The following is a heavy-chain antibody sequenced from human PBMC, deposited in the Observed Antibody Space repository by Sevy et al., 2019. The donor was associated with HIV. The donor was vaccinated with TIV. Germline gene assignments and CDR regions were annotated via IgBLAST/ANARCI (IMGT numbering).Heavy chain of an antibody. J-gene: IGHJ6*02. CDR1: GGTFSSYS. V-gene: IGHV1-69*13. CDR3: AFGGGYQLLANYYFAMDV. Sequence: ASVKVSCKASGGTFSSYSISWVRQAPGQGLEWMGGITRIFGTSNYAQKFQGRVTITAAESTSTAYMELSGLRSEETAVDYCAFGGGYQLLANYYFAMDVWGQGTTVTVSS. D-gene: IGHD2-2*01. CDR2: ITRIFGTS.